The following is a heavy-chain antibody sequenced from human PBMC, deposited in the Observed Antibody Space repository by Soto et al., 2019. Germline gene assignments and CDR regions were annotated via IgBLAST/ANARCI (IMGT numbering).Heavy chain of an antibody. CDR3: AKAFDFDWLLYYYYYYMDV. Sequence: GGSLRLSCAASGFTFSSYAMSWVRQAPGKGLEWVSAISGSGGSTYYADSVKGRFTISRDNSKNTLYLQMNSLRAEDTAVYYCAKAFDFDWLLYYYYYYMDVWGKGTTVTVSS. CDR2: ISGSGGST. CDR1: GFTFSSYA. J-gene: IGHJ6*03. D-gene: IGHD3-9*01. V-gene: IGHV3-23*01.